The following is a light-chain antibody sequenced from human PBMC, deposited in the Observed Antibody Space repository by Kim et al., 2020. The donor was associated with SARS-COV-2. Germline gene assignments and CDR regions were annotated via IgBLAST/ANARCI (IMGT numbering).Light chain of an antibody. CDR3: QQRSNWPLT. CDR1: QNIGSH. V-gene: IGKV3-11*01. J-gene: IGKJ4*01. Sequence: EVVLTQSPATLSLSPGERATLSCRASQNIGSHLAWYQQKPGQAPRLLIYDASNRATGFPARFSGSGSGTDFTLTISSLEPEDFAVYYCQQRSNWPLTFGGGTKVDIK. CDR2: DAS.